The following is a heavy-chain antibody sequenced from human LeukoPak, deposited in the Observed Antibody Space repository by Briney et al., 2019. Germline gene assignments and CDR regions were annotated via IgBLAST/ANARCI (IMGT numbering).Heavy chain of an antibody. CDR1: GYTFTSRY. V-gene: IGHV1-46*01. CDR3: AREGLQGYFDY. CDR2: INPSGGST. D-gene: IGHD3-16*01. J-gene: IGHJ4*02. Sequence: ASVKVSCKAYGYTFTSRYIHWVRQAPGQGLEWMGVINPSGGSTSYAQNFQGRVTMTRDTSTSTVYMELSSLRSEDTVVYYCAREGLQGYFDYWGQGTLVTVSS.